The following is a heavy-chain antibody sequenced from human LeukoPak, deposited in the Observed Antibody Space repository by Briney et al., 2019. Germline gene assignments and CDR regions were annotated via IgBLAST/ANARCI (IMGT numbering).Heavy chain of an antibody. CDR2: ISWNSGSI. V-gene: IGHV3-9*03. Sequence: GGSLRLSCAASGFTFDDYAMHWVRQAPGKGLEWVSGISWNSGSIGYADSVKGRFTISRDNAKNSLYLQMNSLRAEDMALYYCAKGTHPALAAAGRTSFDYWGQGTLVTVSS. D-gene: IGHD6-13*01. CDR1: GFTFDDYA. CDR3: AKGTHPALAAAGRTSFDY. J-gene: IGHJ4*02.